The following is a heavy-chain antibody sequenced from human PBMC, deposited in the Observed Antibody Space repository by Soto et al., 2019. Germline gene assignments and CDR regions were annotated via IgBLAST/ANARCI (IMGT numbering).Heavy chain of an antibody. CDR1: GYTFTSYG. Sequence: ASVKVSCKASGYTFTSYGISWVRQAPGQGLEWMGWISAYNGNTNYAQKLQGRVTMTTDTSTSTAYMELRSLRSDDTAVYYCARDPRKNERPDFWSGYFVPQVAFDIWG. D-gene: IGHD3-3*01. J-gene: IGHJ3*02. V-gene: IGHV1-18*01. CDR3: ARDPRKNERPDFWSGYFVPQVAFDI. CDR2: ISAYNGNT.